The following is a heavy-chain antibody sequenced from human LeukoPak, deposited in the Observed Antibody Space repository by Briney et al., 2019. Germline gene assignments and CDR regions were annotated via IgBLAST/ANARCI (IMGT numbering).Heavy chain of an antibody. CDR3: SRGCGGDCYSGHDY. D-gene: IGHD2-21*02. CDR2: ISSSSSYI. J-gene: IGHJ4*02. V-gene: IGHV3-21*01. CDR1: GFTFSSYS. Sequence: PGGSLRLSCAASGFTFSSYSMNWVRQAPGKGLECVSSISSSSSYIYYADSVKGRFTISRDNAKNSLYLQMNSLRAEDTAVYYCSRGCGGDCYSGHDYWGQGTLVTVSS.